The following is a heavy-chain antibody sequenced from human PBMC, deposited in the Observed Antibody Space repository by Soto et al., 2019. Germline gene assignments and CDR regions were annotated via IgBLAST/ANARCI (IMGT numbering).Heavy chain of an antibody. J-gene: IGHJ6*02. CDR1: GGSISSYY. Sequence: PSETLSLTCTVSGGSISSYYWSWIRQPPGKGLEWIGYIYYSGSTNYNPSLKSRVTISVDTSKNQFSLKLSSVTAADTAVYYCARGVVVVPAANSQCYYYYYYGMDVWGQGTTVTVSS. CDR2: IYYSGST. CDR3: ARGVVVVPAANSQCYYYYYYGMDV. V-gene: IGHV4-59*01. D-gene: IGHD2-2*01.